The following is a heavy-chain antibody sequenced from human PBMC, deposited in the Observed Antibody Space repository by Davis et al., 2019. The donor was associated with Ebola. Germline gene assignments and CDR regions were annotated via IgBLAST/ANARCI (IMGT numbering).Heavy chain of an antibody. CDR1: GFTFSRHG. CDR2: VSLDGGTT. J-gene: IGHJ4*02. V-gene: IGHV3-30*18. Sequence: PGGSLRLFCAASGFTFSRHGMHWVRQAPGKGLEWVAVVSLDGGTTYYADSVKGRFTISRDNSKNMLYLQMSSVTSEDTAEYYCAKEEGTKGHWLPHFDYWGQGTLVTVSS. CDR3: AKEEGTKGHWLPHFDY. D-gene: IGHD6-19*01.